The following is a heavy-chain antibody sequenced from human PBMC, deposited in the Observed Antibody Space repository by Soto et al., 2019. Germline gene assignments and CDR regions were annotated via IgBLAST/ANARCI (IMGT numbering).Heavy chain of an antibody. J-gene: IGHJ6*02. CDR2: IYPGDSDT. V-gene: IGHV5-51*01. CDR3: ATRVQDPGKYYYGMDV. CDR1: GYSFTSYW. Sequence: PGESLKISCKGFGYSFTSYWIGWVRQMPGKGPEWMGVIYPGDSDTRYSPSFEGHVTISVDKSISTAYLQWSSLKASDTAMYYCATRVQDPGKYYYGMDVWGQGTTVTVSS. D-gene: IGHD6-13*01.